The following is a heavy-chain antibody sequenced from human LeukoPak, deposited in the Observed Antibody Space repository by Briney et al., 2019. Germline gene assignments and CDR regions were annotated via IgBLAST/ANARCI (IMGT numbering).Heavy chain of an antibody. CDR1: GFSFSNYA. Sequence: GGSLRLSCAASGFSFSNYAMSWVRQAPAQGPEAVSSISGGGETFSADSVKGRFTLSRDDSRNTVYLQLNNLRVEDTAIYHSGSTYYNPSLKSRVTISVDRSKNQFSLKLSSVTAADTAMYYCARAADTAMVPNWFDPWGQGTLVTVSS. J-gene: IGHJ5*02. CDR2: ISGGGET. V-gene: IGHV3-23*01. D-gene: IGHD3-10*01. CDR3: GSTYYNPSLKSRVTISVDRSKNQFSLKLSSVTAADTAMYYCARAADTAMVPNWFDP.